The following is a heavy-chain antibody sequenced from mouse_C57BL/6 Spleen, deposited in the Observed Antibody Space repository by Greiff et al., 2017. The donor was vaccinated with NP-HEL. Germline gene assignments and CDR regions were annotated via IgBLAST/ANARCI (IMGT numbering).Heavy chain of an antibody. CDR1: GFNIKDYY. CDR3: ARMTGGVAY. CDR2: IDPEDGDN. V-gene: IGHV14-2*01. Sequence: EVQLQQSGAELVKPGASVKLSCTASGFNIKDYYMHWVKQRTEQGLEWIGRIDPEDGDNKYAPKFQGKATITADTSSNTAYLQLSSLTSEYTAVYYCARMTGGVAYWGQGTLVTVSA. J-gene: IGHJ3*01.